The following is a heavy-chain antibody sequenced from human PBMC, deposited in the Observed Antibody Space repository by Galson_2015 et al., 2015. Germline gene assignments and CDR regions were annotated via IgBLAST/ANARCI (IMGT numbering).Heavy chain of an antibody. CDR2: ISCYSGSI. CDR3: AKDSIGASDIKGGWFDP. Sequence: SLRVSCAASGFTFDDYDMPWVRQAPGQGLEWVSGISCYSGSIGYADSVKGRFTMSRDNAKNSLYMQMDSLRSEDTALYYCAKDSIGASDIKGGWFDPWGQGTLVTVSS. D-gene: IGHD6-13*01. J-gene: IGHJ5*02. V-gene: IGHV3-9*01. CDR1: GFTFDDYD.